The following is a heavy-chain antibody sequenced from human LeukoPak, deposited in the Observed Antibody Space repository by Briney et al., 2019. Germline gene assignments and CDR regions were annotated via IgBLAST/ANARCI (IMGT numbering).Heavy chain of an antibody. D-gene: IGHD3-10*01. Sequence: PGGPLRLSCAASGFTLSSYWMSWVRQAPGRGVEGVGNIEQDGSEKYYVEPAKGRSTIPRHNAKHSLYLHINSPRAENTAVYYCAREFRGSLGRFDPWGQGTLVTVSS. CDR1: GFTLSSYW. CDR3: AREFRGSLGRFDP. CDR2: IEQDGSEK. J-gene: IGHJ5*02. V-gene: IGHV3-7*03.